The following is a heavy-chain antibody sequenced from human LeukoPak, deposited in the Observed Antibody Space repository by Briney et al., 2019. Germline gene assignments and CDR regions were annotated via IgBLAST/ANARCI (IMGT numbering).Heavy chain of an antibody. V-gene: IGHV3-7*01. Sequence: GGSLRLSCAASGFTFSNYWMSWVRQAPGKGLEWVANIKQDGSEKYYVDSVKGRFTISRDNANNSLYLQMNSPRAEDTAVYYCGKDSVSTVVAPVATSWGQGTLVTVSS. CDR1: GFTFSNYW. J-gene: IGHJ1*01. CDR2: IKQDGSEK. D-gene: IGHD2-2*01. CDR3: GKDSVSTVVAPVATS.